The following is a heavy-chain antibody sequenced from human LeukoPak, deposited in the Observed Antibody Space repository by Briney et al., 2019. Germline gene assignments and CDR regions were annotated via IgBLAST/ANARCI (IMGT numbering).Heavy chain of an antibody. J-gene: IGHJ6*04. CDR3: ARGYQLHHYYYYGMDV. CDR2: IWYDGSNK. V-gene: IGHV3-33*01. D-gene: IGHD2-2*01. CDR1: GCTFSSYG. Sequence: GGSLRLSCAASGCTFSSYGMHWVRQAPGKGLEWVAVIWYDGSNKYYADSVKGRFTISRDNSKNTLYLQMNSLRAEDTAVYYCARGYQLHHYYYYGMDVWGKGTTVTVSS.